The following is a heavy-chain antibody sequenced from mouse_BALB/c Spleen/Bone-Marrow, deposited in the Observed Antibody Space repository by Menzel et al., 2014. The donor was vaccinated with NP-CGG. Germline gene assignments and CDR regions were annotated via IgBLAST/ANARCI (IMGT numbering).Heavy chain of an antibody. CDR1: GFTFSSFG. J-gene: IGHJ2*01. V-gene: IGHV5-17*02. D-gene: IGHD1-1*01. CDR3: ARRYYGSSFSYFDY. Sequence: EVKLVESEGGLVQPGGSRKLSCAASGFTFSSFGMHWVRQAPEKGLEWVAYISSGSSTIYYADTVKGRFTISRDNPKNTLFLQMTSLRSEDTAMYYCARRYYGSSFSYFDYWGQGTTLTVSS. CDR2: ISSGSSTI.